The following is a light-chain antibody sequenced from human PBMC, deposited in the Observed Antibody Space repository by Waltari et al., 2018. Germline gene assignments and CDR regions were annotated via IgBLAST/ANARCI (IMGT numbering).Light chain of an antibody. CDR3: SSYTTSTTQV. V-gene: IGLV2-18*02. Sequence: QSALTQPPSVSGSPGQSVTISCSGTGSDIGSYNRVSWYQQSPGTAPRLIIYEVNSRPSGVPDRFSGSKSGNTASLTISGLQAEDEADYYCSSYTTSTTQVFGTGTKVTVL. J-gene: IGLJ1*01. CDR2: EVN. CDR1: GSDIGSYNR.